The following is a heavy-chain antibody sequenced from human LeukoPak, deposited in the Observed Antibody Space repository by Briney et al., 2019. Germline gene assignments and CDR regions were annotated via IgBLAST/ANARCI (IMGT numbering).Heavy chain of an antibody. J-gene: IGHJ4*02. D-gene: IGHD2-2*01. CDR1: GGSISSGGYY. CDR3: ARGRTGAAALDF. Sequence: NPSETLSLTCTVSGGSISSGGYYWSWIRQHPGKGLEWIGYIYYSGSTNYNPSLKSRVTISVDTSKSQFSLKLTSMTAADTAVYYCARGRTGAAALDFWGPGTLVTVSS. CDR2: IYYSGST. V-gene: IGHV4-31*03.